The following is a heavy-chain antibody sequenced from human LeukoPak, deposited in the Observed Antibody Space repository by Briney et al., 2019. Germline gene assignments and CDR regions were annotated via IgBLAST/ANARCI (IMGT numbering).Heavy chain of an antibody. J-gene: IGHJ4*02. CDR3: ARESPSYGGNFGY. D-gene: IGHD5-18*01. Sequence: GGSLRLSCAASAFTSSSYEMNWVRQAPAKGQEWGSYISSSGSTIYYADSVKGRFTISRDNAKNSLYLQMNSLIAEDTAVYYCARESPSYGGNFGYWGQGTLVTVSS. V-gene: IGHV3-48*03. CDR2: ISSSGSTI. CDR1: AFTSSSYE.